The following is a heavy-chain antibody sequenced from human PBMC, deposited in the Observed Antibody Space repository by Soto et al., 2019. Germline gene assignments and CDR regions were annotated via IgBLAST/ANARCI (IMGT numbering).Heavy chain of an antibody. Sequence: SERLSLTSPVYGGSFSGYYWSWIRQPPGKGLEWIGEINHSGSTNYNPSLKSRVTISVDTSKNQFSMKLSSVTAADTAVYYCADFGYGDYVRDYWGQGTLVTVSS. CDR3: ADFGYGDYVRDY. CDR2: INHSGST. D-gene: IGHD4-17*01. CDR1: GGSFSGYY. J-gene: IGHJ4*02. V-gene: IGHV4-34*01.